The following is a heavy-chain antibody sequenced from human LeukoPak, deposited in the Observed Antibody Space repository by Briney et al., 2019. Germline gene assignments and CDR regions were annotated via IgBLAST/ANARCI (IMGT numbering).Heavy chain of an antibody. D-gene: IGHD5-24*01. J-gene: IGHJ4*02. CDR3: TTGEDGYNL. Sequence: GGSLRLSSAASGFTFSSSAMSWVRQAPGKGLEWVSSISGSGGSTYYADSVKGLFTISRDNSKNTLYLQMNSLKTEDTAVYYCTTGEDGYNLWGQGTLVTVSS. CDR1: GFTFSSSA. V-gene: IGHV3-23*01. CDR2: ISGSGGST.